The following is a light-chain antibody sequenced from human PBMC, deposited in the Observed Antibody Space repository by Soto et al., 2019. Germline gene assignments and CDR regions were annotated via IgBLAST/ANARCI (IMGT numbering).Light chain of an antibody. CDR1: QSVDSN. V-gene: IGKV3-15*01. CDR2: DSS. J-gene: IGKJ1*01. Sequence: IVMTQSPATLSMSPGESATLSCTASQSVDSNLAWYQQKPGQAPRLLIYDSSTRAAGIPARFSGSGSGTDFTLTISSLQSEDFAVYYCQQCHNWPPWTFGQGTQADI. CDR3: QQCHNWPPWT.